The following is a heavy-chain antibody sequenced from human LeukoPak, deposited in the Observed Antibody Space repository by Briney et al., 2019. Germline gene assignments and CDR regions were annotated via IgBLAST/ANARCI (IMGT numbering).Heavy chain of an antibody. V-gene: IGHV4-59*01. CDR2: IYYSGST. CDR1: GGSISSYY. D-gene: IGHD1-26*01. CDR3: ARTTSWPGYYYYMDV. Sequence: SETLSLTCAVYGGSISSYYWSWIRQPPGKGLEWIGYIYYSGSTNYNPSLKSRVTISVDTSKNQFSLKLSSVTAADTAVYYCARTTSWPGYYYYMDVWGKGTTVTISS. J-gene: IGHJ6*03.